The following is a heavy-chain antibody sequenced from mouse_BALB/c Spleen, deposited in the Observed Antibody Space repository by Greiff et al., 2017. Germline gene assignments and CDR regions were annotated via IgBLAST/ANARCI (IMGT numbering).Heavy chain of an antibody. D-gene: IGHD2-1*01. CDR1: GFTFSDYY. CDR2: ISDGGSYT. J-gene: IGHJ4*01. CDR3: ARGGGNGAMDY. Sequence: EVKLMESGGGLVKPGGSLKLSCAASGFTFSDYYMYWVRQTPEKRLEWVATISDGGSYTYYPDSVKGRFTISRDNAKNNLYLQMSSLKSEDTAMYYCARGGGNGAMDYWGQGTSVTVSS. V-gene: IGHV5-4*02.